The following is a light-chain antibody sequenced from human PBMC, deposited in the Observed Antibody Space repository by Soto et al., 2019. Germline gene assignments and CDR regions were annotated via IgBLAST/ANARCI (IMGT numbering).Light chain of an antibody. J-gene: IGKJ1*01. CDR1: QGINSY. CDR3: QQIKSNLIT. Sequence: DIQLTQSPSFLSASVGDRVTXTCRASQGINSYLAWYQQKPGKAPKLLIYAASTLQSGVPSRFSGSGSGTEFTLTISSLQPEDFATYYCQQIKSNLITFRQGTKVDIK. V-gene: IGKV1-9*01. CDR2: AAS.